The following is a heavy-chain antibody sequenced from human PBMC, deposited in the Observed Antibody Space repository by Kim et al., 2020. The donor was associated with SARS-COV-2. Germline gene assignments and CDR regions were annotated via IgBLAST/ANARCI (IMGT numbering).Heavy chain of an antibody. J-gene: IGHJ3*02. CDR1: GFTFSSYE. CDR2: ISSSGSTI. Sequence: GGSLRLSCAASGFTFSSYEMNWVRQAPGKGLEWVSYISSSGSTIYYADSVKGRFTISRDNAKNSLYLQMNSLGAEDTAVYYCARECRGGSCYSLFAFDIWGQGTMVTVSS. V-gene: IGHV3-48*03. D-gene: IGHD2-15*01. CDR3: ARECRGGSCYSLFAFDI.